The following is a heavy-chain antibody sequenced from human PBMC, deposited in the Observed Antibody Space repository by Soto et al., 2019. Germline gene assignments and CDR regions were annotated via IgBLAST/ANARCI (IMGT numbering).Heavy chain of an antibody. Sequence: SVKVSCKASGFTFTSSAVQWVRQARGQRLEWIGWIVVGSGNTNYAQKFQERVTITRDMSTSTAYMELSSLRSEDTAVYYCAAGGYVFWSGYFGYYYYGMDVWGQGTTVTVSS. J-gene: IGHJ6*02. V-gene: IGHV1-58*01. D-gene: IGHD3-3*01. CDR2: IVVGSGNT. CDR1: GFTFTSSA. CDR3: AAGGYVFWSGYFGYYYYGMDV.